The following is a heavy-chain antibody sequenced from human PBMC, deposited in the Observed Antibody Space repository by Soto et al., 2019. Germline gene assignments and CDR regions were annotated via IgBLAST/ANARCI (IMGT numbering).Heavy chain of an antibody. D-gene: IGHD3-9*01. Sequence: ESGGGVVQPGRSLRLSCVGSGFTFGNYAMYWVRQAPGKGLEWVAFISYDGSKRYHADSVKGQFTISRDNARKTLYLQMDSLRPEDTAVYYCAKGGAAPGYPIDYWGQGTLVTVS. CDR2: ISYDGSKR. CDR1: GFTFGNYA. CDR3: AKGGAAPGYPIDY. V-gene: IGHV3-30*18. J-gene: IGHJ4*02.